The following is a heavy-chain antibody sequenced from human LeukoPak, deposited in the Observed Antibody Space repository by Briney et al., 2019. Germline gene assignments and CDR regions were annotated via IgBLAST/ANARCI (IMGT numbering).Heavy chain of an antibody. CDR1: GFSFTTYS. D-gene: IGHD3-10*01. V-gene: IGHV3-7*01. J-gene: IGHJ6*02. Sequence: PGGSLRLSCAASGFSFTTYSMNWVRQAPGKGLEWVANIKQVGSEKYYVDSVKGRFTISRDNAKNSLYLQMNSLRAEDTAVYYCARVYGDYYGSGSYYYYGMDVWGQGTTVTVSS. CDR2: IKQVGSEK. CDR3: ARVYGDYYGSGSYYYYGMDV.